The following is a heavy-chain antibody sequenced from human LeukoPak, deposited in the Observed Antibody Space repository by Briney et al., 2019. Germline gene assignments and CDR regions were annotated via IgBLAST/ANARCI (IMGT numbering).Heavy chain of an antibody. J-gene: IGHJ4*02. CDR3: AKGRYFDWLLFY. D-gene: IGHD3-9*01. CDR2: ISGSGGNT. Sequence: GGSLRLSCAASGFTFSSYGMSWVRQAPGKGLEWVSAISGSGGNTYYADSAKGRFTISRDNSKNTLYLQMNSLRAEDTAVYYCAKGRYFDWLLFYWGQGTLVTVSS. V-gene: IGHV3-23*01. CDR1: GFTFSSYG.